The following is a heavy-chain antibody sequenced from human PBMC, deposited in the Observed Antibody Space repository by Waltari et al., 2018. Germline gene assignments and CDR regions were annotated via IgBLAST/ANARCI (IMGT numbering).Heavy chain of an antibody. CDR3: ASTLAAPLGFFDY. J-gene: IGHJ4*02. V-gene: IGHV4-34*01. CDR2: INHSGST. D-gene: IGHD6-13*01. Sequence: QVQLQASGAGLLKPSETLSLTCAVYGGSFSGYYWSWIRQPHGKGLEWIGEINHSGSTNYNPSLKRRVTISVDTSKNQFSLKLSSVTAADTAVYSCASTLAAPLGFFDYWGQGTLVTVSS. CDR1: GGSFSGYY.